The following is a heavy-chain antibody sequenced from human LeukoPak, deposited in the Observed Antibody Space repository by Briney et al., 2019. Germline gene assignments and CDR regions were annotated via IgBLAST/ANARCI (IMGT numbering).Heavy chain of an antibody. J-gene: IGHJ5*02. D-gene: IGHD6-13*01. V-gene: IGHV1-18*01. Sequence: GASVKVSCKASGYTFTSYGISWVRQAPGQGLEWMGWISAHNGNTNYAQKLQGRVTMTTDTSTSTAYMELRSLRSDDTAVYYCARGASWYYYNTDNWFDPWGRGTLVTVSS. CDR2: ISAHNGNT. CDR3: ARGASWYYYNTDNWFDP. CDR1: GYTFTSYG.